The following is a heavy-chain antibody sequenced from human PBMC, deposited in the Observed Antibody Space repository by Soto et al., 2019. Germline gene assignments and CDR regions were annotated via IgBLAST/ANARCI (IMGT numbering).Heavy chain of an antibody. CDR1: GGTFSSYA. Sequence: QVQLVQSGAEVKKPGSSVKVSCTASGGTFSSYAISWVRQAPGQGLEWMGGIIPIFGTANYAQKFQGRVTITADESTSTAYMELSSLRSEDTAVYYCARPTRITMVRGTTDYYYYGMDVWGQGTTVTVSS. V-gene: IGHV1-69*01. D-gene: IGHD3-10*01. J-gene: IGHJ6*02. CDR2: IIPIFGTA. CDR3: ARPTRITMVRGTTDYYYYGMDV.